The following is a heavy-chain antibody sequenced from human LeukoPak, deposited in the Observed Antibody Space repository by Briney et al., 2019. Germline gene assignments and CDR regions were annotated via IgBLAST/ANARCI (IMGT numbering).Heavy chain of an antibody. Sequence: GGSLRLSCAASGFTFSSYAMSWVCQAPGKGLEWVSAISGSGGSTYYADSVKGRFTISRDNAKNSLYLQMNSLRAEDTAVYYCARDPPYYYGSGSYFGSLAWGQGTLVTVSS. CDR1: GFTFSSYA. CDR2: ISGSGGST. V-gene: IGHV3-23*01. CDR3: ARDPPYYYGSGSYFGSLA. J-gene: IGHJ5*02. D-gene: IGHD3-10*01.